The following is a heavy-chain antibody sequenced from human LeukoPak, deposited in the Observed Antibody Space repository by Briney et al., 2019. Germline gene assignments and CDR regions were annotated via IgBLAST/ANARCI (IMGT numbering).Heavy chain of an antibody. J-gene: IGHJ4*02. V-gene: IGHV4-31*03. CDR3: ARDRMGLTSLGRSALDS. D-gene: IGHD4/OR15-4a*01. CDR2: IYYSGST. Sequence: SETLSLTCTVSGGSISSGGYYWSWIRQHPGKGLEWIGYIYYSGSTYYNPSLKSRVTISVDTSKNQFSLKLSSVTAADTAVYYCARDRMGLTSLGRSALDSWGRGILVIVSS. CDR1: GGSISSGGYY.